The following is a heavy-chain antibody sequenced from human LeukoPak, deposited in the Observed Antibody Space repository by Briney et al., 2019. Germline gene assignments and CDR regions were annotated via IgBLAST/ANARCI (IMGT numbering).Heavy chain of an antibody. D-gene: IGHD6-13*01. CDR3: ARWPRGAAAAYFDY. J-gene: IGHJ4*02. V-gene: IGHV5-51*01. CDR2: FSPGDSDT. Sequence: GESLKISCKGSGYTFTNYWIGWVRQMPGKGLDWMGMFSPGDSDTGYSPSFQGQVTISADKSINTAYLQWSSLKASDAAIYYRARWPRGAAAAYFDYWGQGTLVTVSS. CDR1: GYTFTNYW.